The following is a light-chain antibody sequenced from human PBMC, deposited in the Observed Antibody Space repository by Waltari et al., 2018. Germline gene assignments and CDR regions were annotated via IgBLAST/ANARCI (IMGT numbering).Light chain of an antibody. CDR2: GNS. J-gene: IGLJ1*01. V-gene: IGLV1-40*01. CDR1: SSNIGAGYD. Sequence: QSVLTQPPSVSGAPGQRVTISCTGSSSNIGAGYDVHWYKQLPGTAPKLLIYGNSNRPSGVPDRFSGSKSGTSASLAITGLQAEDEADYYCQSYDTSFYVFGTGTKVTVL. CDR3: QSYDTSFYV.